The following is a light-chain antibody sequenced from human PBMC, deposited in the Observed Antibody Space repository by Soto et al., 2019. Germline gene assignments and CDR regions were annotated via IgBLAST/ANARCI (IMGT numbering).Light chain of an antibody. J-gene: IGKJ2*02. Sequence: DIVMTQSPDSLAVSLGERATINCKSSQSVLYSSNNKNYLAWYQQKPGQPPKLLIYWASTRESGVPARLSGSGSGTDFTLTISSLQAEDVAVYYCQQYNSTPGTFGQGTKLEIK. V-gene: IGKV4-1*01. CDR1: QSVLYSSNNKNY. CDR3: QQYNSTPGT. CDR2: WAS.